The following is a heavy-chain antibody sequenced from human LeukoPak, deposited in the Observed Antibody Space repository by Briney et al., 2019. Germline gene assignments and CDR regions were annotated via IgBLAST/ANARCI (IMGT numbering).Heavy chain of an antibody. CDR1: GFIVSDNY. CDR2: IYSGGST. CDR3: ARYYYDSSGYPYYFDY. J-gene: IGHJ4*02. D-gene: IGHD3-22*01. Sequence: GGSLRLSCAASGFIVSDNYMSWVRQAPGKGLEWVSVIYSGGSTYCADSVKGRFTISRDDSKNTLHLQMNSLRAEDTAVYYCARYYYDSSGYPYYFDYWGQGTLVTVSS. V-gene: IGHV3-53*01.